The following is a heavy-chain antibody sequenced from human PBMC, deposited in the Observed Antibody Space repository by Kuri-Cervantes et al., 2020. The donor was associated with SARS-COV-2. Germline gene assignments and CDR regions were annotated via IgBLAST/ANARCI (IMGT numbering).Heavy chain of an antibody. V-gene: IGHV1-18*01. CDR3: ARGRFNWNDGSYYFDY. D-gene: IGHD1-1*01. Sequence: ASVKVSCKASGYTFTSYGISWVRQAPGQGLEWMGWISAYNGSTNYAQKLQGRVTMTTDTSTSTAYMELRSLRSDDTAVYYCARGRFNWNDGSYYFDYWGQGTLVTVSS. CDR2: ISAYNGST. CDR1: GYTFTSYG. J-gene: IGHJ4*02.